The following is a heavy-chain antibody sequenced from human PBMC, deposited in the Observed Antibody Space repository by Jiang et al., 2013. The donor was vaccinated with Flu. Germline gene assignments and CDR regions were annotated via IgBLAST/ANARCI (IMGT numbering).Heavy chain of an antibody. D-gene: IGHD7-27*01. CDR3: ARPNGASAHQRSLPGNNWFDP. CDR2: IDPADSYS. CDR1: GYSFTSYW. J-gene: IGHJ5*01. Sequence: GAEVKKPGESLRISCQGSGYSFTSYWIGWVRQVPGKGLQWMGRIDPADSYSNYSPSFQGHVNISVDRSISTAFLQWSSLKASDTAIYYCARPNGASAHQRSLPGNNWFDPWGQGTLVTVSS. V-gene: IGHV5-10-1*01.